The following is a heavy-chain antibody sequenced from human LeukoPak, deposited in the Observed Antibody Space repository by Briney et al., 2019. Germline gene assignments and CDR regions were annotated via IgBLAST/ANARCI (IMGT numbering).Heavy chain of an antibody. CDR1: GFTFDDYG. D-gene: IGHD3-10*01. Sequence: PGGSLRLSCAASGFTFDDYGMSWVRQAPGKGLEWVSGINWNGGSTGYADSVKGRFTISRDNAKNSLYLQMNSLRAEDTALYHCAREGGSGRYYPIDYWGQGTLVTVSS. CDR2: INWNGGST. V-gene: IGHV3-20*01. J-gene: IGHJ4*02. CDR3: AREGGSGRYYPIDY.